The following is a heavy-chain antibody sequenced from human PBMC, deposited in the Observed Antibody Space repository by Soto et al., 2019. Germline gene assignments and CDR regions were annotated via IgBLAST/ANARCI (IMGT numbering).Heavy chain of an antibody. J-gene: IGHJ5*02. V-gene: IGHV5-10-1*01. D-gene: IGHD2-2*01. CDR3: ARHGALYCSSTSCYENWFDP. CDR2: IDPSDSYT. CDR1: GYSFTSYW. Sequence: GESLKISCKTSGYSFTSYWISWVRQMPGKGLEWMGRIDPSDSYTNYSPSFQGHVTISADKSISTAYLQWSSLKASDTAMYYCARHGALYCSSTSCYENWFDPWGQGTLVTVSS.